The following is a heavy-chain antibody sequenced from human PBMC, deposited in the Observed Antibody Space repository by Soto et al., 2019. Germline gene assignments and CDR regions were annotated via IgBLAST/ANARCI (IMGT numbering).Heavy chain of an antibody. CDR2: IWYDGSNK. Sequence: GGSLRLSCAASGFAFSSYGMHWVRQAPGKGLEWVAVIWYDGSNKYYADSVKGRFTISRDNAENSLYLPMNRMRAEDTAVYYCARGFFLGFLLRMDYYYGMDVWGQGTTVTVSS. V-gene: IGHV3-33*01. D-gene: IGHD3-16*01. J-gene: IGHJ6*02. CDR3: ARGFFLGFLLRMDYYYGMDV. CDR1: GFAFSSYG.